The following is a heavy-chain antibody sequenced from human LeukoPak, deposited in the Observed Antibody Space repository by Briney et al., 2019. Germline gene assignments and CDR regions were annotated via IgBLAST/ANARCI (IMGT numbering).Heavy chain of an antibody. Sequence: GASVKVSCKVSGYTLTELSMHWVRQAPGKGLEWMGGFDPEDGETIYAQKFQGRVTMTEDTSTDTAYMELSSLRSEDTAVYYCATGLKVYAGSWFDPWGQGTLVTVSS. J-gene: IGHJ5*02. V-gene: IGHV1-24*01. D-gene: IGHD2-8*01. CDR1: GYTLTELS. CDR2: FDPEDGET. CDR3: ATGLKVYAGSWFDP.